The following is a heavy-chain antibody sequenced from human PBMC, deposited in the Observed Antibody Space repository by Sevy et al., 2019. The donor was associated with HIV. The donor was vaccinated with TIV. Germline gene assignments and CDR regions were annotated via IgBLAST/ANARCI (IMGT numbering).Heavy chain of an antibody. CDR3: ARGEQLLSFNH. CDR2: IYGKHST. D-gene: IGHD4-4*01. CDR1: GFTISSNY. J-gene: IGHJ4*02. Sequence: GGSLRLSCAASGFTISSNYLSWVRQVPGKGLEWVSVIYGKHSTYYADFVKGRFTISRDNSKNTLYLQMNSLRAEDTAIYYCARGEQLLSFNHWGQGTLVTVSS. V-gene: IGHV3-53*01.